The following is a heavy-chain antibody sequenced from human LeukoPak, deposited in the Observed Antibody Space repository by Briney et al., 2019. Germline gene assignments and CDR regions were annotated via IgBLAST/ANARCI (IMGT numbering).Heavy chain of an antibody. CDR3: ARTAYDSSDFYRFDY. V-gene: IGHV4-30-4*07. CDR1: GGSIGSGDYS. Sequence: PSETLSLTCAVSGGSIGSGDYSWSWIRQPPGEGLEWIGFIYNSGNTYYNPPLKSRVTLSVDTSKNQFSLNLSSVTAADTAVYYCARTAYDSSDFYRFDYWGQGTLVTVSS. J-gene: IGHJ4*02. CDR2: IYNSGNT. D-gene: IGHD3-22*01.